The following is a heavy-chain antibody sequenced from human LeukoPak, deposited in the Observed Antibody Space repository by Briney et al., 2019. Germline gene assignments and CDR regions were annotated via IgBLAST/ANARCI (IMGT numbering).Heavy chain of an antibody. CDR3: ATADWESFFFDS. V-gene: IGHV4-31*03. CDR2: TSYSEGT. Sequence: PSETLSLTCTVSGGSVSRGGYYWNWIRQHPGKGLEWIGFTSYSEGTYYNPSLMSRITISVDISQNQFSLKMRDVTAADTAVYFCATADWESFFFDSWGRGPLDGVSS. D-gene: IGHD1-26*01. CDR1: GGSVSRGGYY. J-gene: IGHJ4*02.